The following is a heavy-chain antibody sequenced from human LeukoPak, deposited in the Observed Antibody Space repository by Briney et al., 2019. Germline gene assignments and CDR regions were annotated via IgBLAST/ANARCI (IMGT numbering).Heavy chain of an antibody. J-gene: IGHJ5*02. CDR2: IIPSFGTA. CDR3: AKGGYCSGGTCYIRGFDP. D-gene: IGHD2-15*01. Sequence: ASVKVSCKASGGTVSNYAISWMRQAPGQGPEWMGGIIPSFGTANYAQKFEGRVNITADESRNIAYMELRSLRSEDAAVYDCAKGGYCSGGTCYIRGFDPWGQGTLVTVSS. CDR1: GGTVSNYA. V-gene: IGHV1-69*01.